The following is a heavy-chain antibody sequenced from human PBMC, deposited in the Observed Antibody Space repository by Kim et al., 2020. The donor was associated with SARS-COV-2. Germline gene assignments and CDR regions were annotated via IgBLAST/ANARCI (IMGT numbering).Heavy chain of an antibody. D-gene: IGHD1-26*01. V-gene: IGHV3-15*01. CDR1: GFTFSNAW. CDR3: TTDPSGSYSGYYYGMDV. CDR2: IKSKTDGGTT. Sequence: GGSLRLSCAASGFTFSNAWMSWVRQAPGKGLEWVGRIKSKTDGGTTDYAAPVKGRFTISRDDSKNTLYLQMNSLKTEDTAVYYCTTDPSGSYSGYYYGMDVWGQGTTVTVSS. J-gene: IGHJ6*02.